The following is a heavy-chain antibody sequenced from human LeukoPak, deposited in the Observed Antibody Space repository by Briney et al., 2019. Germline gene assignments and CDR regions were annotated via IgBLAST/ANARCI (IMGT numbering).Heavy chain of an antibody. CDR2: IYYSGSS. J-gene: IGHJ4*02. V-gene: IGHV4-30-4*07. D-gene: IGHD2-2*01. Sequence: PSETLSLTCAVSGDSISSASYSWTWIRQPPGKGLEWIGYIYYSGSSYYNPSLQSRFTISVDTSKNQFSLKLSSVTAADTAVYYCARVSAAQYFDYWGQGTLVTVSS. CDR3: ARVSAAQYFDY. CDR1: GDSISSASYS.